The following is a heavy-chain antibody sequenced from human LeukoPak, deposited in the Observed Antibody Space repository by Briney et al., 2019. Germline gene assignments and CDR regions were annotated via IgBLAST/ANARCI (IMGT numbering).Heavy chain of an antibody. Sequence: SETLSLTCSVSGGSISSSNYYWGWIRRPPGKGLEWIGTIYYSGSTYYNPSLKSRVTISVDTSKSQFSLNLKSVTAADTAVYYCARVEGGYDLGLFDYWGQGTLVTVSS. J-gene: IGHJ4*02. D-gene: IGHD5-12*01. CDR2: IYYSGST. CDR1: GGSISSSNYY. V-gene: IGHV4-39*01. CDR3: ARVEGGYDLGLFDY.